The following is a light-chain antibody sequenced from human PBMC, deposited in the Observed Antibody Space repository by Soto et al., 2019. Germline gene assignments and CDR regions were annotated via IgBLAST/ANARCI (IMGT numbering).Light chain of an antibody. Sequence: EIVLTQSPGTLSLSPGERATLSCRAIQSVSSTHLAWYQQKPGQAPRLHIYDASTRATDIPARFSGSGSGTEFTLTISSLQSEDFALYYCRQYSNWPQVTFGQGTRLEIK. CDR2: DAS. V-gene: IGKV3-15*01. CDR1: QSVSSTH. CDR3: RQYSNWPQVT. J-gene: IGKJ5*01.